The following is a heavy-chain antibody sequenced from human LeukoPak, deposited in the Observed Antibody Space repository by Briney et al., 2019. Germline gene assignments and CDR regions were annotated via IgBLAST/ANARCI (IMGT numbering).Heavy chain of an antibody. Sequence: PGGSLRLSCAASGFTFSSYGMHWARQAPGKGLEWVAFIRYDGSNKYYADSVKGRFTISRDNSKNTLYLQMNSLRVEDTAVYYCARYYYGSGSLPLDYWGQGTLVTVSS. CDR3: ARYYYGSGSLPLDY. V-gene: IGHV3-30*02. CDR1: GFTFSSYG. D-gene: IGHD3-10*01. J-gene: IGHJ4*02. CDR2: IRYDGSNK.